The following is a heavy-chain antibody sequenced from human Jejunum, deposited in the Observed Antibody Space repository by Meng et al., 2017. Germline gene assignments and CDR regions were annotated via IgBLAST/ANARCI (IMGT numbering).Heavy chain of an antibody. CDR2: IKSKANGETT. Sequence: GESLKISCAASGFTFSGAWMSWVRQAPGKGLEWIGHIKSKANGETTDYAAPVKDRFTISRDDSKSTVYLQMNSLRNEDTAVYYCTDGRRLWGQGTTVTVSS. CDR1: GFTFSGAW. V-gene: IGHV3-15*01. CDR3: TDGRRL. J-gene: IGHJ6*02. D-gene: IGHD4-17*01.